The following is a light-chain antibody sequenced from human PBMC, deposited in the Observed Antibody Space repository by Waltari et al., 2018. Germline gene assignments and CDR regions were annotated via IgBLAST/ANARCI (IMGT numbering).Light chain of an antibody. CDR3: AAWDDSLNGVV. J-gene: IGLJ2*01. V-gene: IGLV1-44*01. CDR1: RSNLGSNT. Sequence: QSVLTQPPSASGTPGQRVTIPCSGSRSNLGSNTETWYQQPPETAPKLLIYSNNQRPSGVPDRFSGSKSGTSASLAISGLQSEDEADYYCAAWDDSLNGVVFGGGTKLTVL. CDR2: SNN.